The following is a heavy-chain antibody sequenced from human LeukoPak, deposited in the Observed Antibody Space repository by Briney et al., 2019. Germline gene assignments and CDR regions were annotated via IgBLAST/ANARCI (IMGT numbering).Heavy chain of an antibody. CDR2: INPSGSST. D-gene: IGHD3-22*01. J-gene: IGHJ3*02. V-gene: IGHV1-46*01. CDR3: ARENYYDSRGAFDI. CDR1: GYTFTSYD. Sequence: ASVKVSCKASGYTFTSYDIYWVRQAPGQGLEWMGLINPSGSSTSYAQKFQGRLSMTRDMSTSTVYMELSSLRSEDTAVYYLARENYYDSRGAFDIWGQGTMVTVSS.